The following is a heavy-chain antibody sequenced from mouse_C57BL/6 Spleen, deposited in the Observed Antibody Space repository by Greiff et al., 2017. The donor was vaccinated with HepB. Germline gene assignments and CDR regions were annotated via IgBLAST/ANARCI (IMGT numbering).Heavy chain of an antibody. CDR1: GFSFNTYA. J-gene: IGHJ1*03. D-gene: IGHD1-1*01. V-gene: IGHV10-1*01. CDR2: IRSKSNNYAT. Sequence: EVQRVESGGGLVQPKGSLKLSCAASGFSFNTYAMNWVRQAPGKGLEWVARIRSKSNNYATYYADSVKDRFTISRDDSESMLYLQMNNLKTEDTAMYYCVSYYYGSSSWYFDVWGTGTTVTVSS. CDR3: VSYYYGSSSWYFDV.